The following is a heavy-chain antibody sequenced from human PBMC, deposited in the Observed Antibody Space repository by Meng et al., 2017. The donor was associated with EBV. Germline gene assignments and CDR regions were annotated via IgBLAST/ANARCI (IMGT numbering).Heavy chain of an antibody. CDR1: GFTVSSNY. V-gene: IGHV3-53*01. J-gene: IGHJ4*02. CDR3: AKHRLGPLDY. D-gene: IGHD5-12*01. Sequence: VQRVEPGGGLIQPGGSLSLSCAASGFTVSSNYMSWVRQAPGKGLEWVSVIYSGGSTYYADSVKGRFTISRDNSKNTLYLQMNSLRAEDTAVYYCAKHRLGPLDYWGQGTLVTVSS. CDR2: IYSGGST.